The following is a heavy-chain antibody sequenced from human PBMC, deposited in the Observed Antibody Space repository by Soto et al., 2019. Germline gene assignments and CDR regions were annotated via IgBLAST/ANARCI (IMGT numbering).Heavy chain of an antibody. CDR1: GFNFSSYD. CDR3: ARAGQGASCSGGSCYLGASDV. Sequence: EVQLVESGGGLVQPGESLRLSCEASGFNFSSYDMHWVRQATGKGLEWASVIGTAGDTYYPGSVKGRFTISRENAKNSLYLQMNSLRAGDTAVYYCARAGQGASCSGGSCYLGASDVWGQGTMVTVSS. CDR2: IGTAGDT. D-gene: IGHD2-15*01. V-gene: IGHV3-13*01. J-gene: IGHJ3*01.